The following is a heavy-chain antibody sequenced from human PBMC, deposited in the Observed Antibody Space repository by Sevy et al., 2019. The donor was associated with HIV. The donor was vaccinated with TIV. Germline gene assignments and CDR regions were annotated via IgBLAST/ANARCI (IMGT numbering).Heavy chain of an antibody. CDR3: ARGIKRWAAALGYFDY. V-gene: IGHV3-7*01. D-gene: IGHD6-13*01. Sequence: GGSLRLSCAASGFSFSSYWMSWVGQAPGKGLESVANIKQDGSEKYYVDSVKGRFTISRDNAKNSLYLQMNSLRAEDTAVYYCARGIKRWAAALGYFDYWGQGTLVTVSS. CDR1: GFSFSSYW. CDR2: IKQDGSEK. J-gene: IGHJ4*02.